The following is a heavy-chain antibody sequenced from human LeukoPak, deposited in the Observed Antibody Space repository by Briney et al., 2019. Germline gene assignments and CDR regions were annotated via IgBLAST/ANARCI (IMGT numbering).Heavy chain of an antibody. D-gene: IGHD3-3*01. V-gene: IGHV1-3*03. CDR3: ARVIFGVVYYFDY. CDR2: VNAGSGKT. J-gene: IGHJ4*02. Sequence: ASVKVSCKASGYTFTGYAMHWVRQAPGQRLECLGWVNAGSGKTKYSQEFQGRVTITRDTSASTAYMELSSLRSEDTAVYYCARVIFGVVYYFDYWGQGTLVTVSS. CDR1: GYTFTGYA.